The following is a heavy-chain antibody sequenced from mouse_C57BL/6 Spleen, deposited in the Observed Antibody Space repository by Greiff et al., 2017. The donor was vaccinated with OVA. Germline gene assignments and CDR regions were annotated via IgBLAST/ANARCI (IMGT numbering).Heavy chain of an antibody. V-gene: IGHV1-82*01. CDR1: GYAFSSSW. D-gene: IGHD1-1*01. Sequence: VKLMESGPELVKPGASVKISCKASGYAFSSSWMNWVKQRPGKGLEWIGRIYPGDGDTNYNGKFKGKATLTADKSSSTAYMQLSSLTSEDSAVYFCASPHYYGSSPAWFAYWGQGTLVTVSA. CDR2: IYPGDGDT. J-gene: IGHJ3*01. CDR3: ASPHYYGSSPAWFAY.